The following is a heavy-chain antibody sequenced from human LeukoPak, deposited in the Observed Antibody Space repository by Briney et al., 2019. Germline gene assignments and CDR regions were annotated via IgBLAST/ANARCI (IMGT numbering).Heavy chain of an antibody. CDR3: ARPRGCGTSRCNNFDY. CDR2: ISSSGSTI. J-gene: IGHJ4*02. CDR1: GFTFSDYY. V-gene: IGHV3-11*04. D-gene: IGHD2-21*01. Sequence: GGSLRLSCEATGFTFSDYYMNWIRQAPGKGLEWVSYISSSGSTIYHADSVKGRFTISRDNAKNSLYLQMNSLRAEDTAVYYCARPRGCGTSRCNNFDYWGQGTLVTVSS.